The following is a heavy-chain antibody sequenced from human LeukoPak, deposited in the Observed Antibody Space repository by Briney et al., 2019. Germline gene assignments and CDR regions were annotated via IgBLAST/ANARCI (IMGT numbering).Heavy chain of an antibody. J-gene: IGHJ3*02. V-gene: IGHV1-69*06. D-gene: IGHD1-14*01. Sequence: ASVTVSFKASGGTFSSYAISWVRQAPGQGLEWMGGIIPIFGTANYAQKFQGRVTITADKSTSTAYMELSSLRSEDTAVYYCARVKTGTTFAAFDIWGQGTMVTVSS. CDR2: IIPIFGTA. CDR3: ARVKTGTTFAAFDI. CDR1: GGTFSSYA.